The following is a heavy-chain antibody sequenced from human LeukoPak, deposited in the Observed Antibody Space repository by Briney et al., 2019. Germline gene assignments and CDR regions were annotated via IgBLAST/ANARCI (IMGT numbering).Heavy chain of an antibody. CDR3: ARSDGYGLVGI. J-gene: IGHJ3*02. D-gene: IGHD3-10*01. Sequence: PSETLSLTCSVSGASISSGSNYWGWIRQPPGETLEWIGSIYSSGSTYYNPSLKSRVIIIIETPKTHFSLTLSSVTAADTAVYYCARSDGYGLVGIWGQGTMVTVSS. CDR1: GASISSGSNY. V-gene: IGHV4-39*07. CDR2: IYSSGST.